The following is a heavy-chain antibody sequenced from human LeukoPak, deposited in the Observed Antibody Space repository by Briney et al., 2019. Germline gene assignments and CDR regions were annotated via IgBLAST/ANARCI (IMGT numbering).Heavy chain of an antibody. CDR1: GFPFDDYG. J-gene: IGHJ4*02. D-gene: IGHD2-15*01. Sequence: GGSLRLSCAASGFPFDDYGMSWVRQAPGRGLEWGSGMNWKGGSTAYADSVKGRFTISRDNAKNSLYLQMNSLRVEDTAVYYCARGQLADVYWGQGALVTVSS. CDR3: ARGQLADVY. V-gene: IGHV3-20*04. CDR2: MNWKGGST.